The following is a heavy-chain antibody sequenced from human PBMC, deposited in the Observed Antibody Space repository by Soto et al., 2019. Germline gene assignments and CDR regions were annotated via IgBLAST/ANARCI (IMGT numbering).Heavy chain of an antibody. Sequence: PGGSLRLSCAASGFTFSSYAMTWVRQAPGKGLEWVSTISGTGSNTYYADSVKGRFTISRDNSKNTVYLQMNSLRAEDTAVYYCVKAVYLLDFDYWGQGTLVT. J-gene: IGHJ4*02. CDR3: VKAVYLLDFDY. V-gene: IGHV3-23*01. CDR2: ISGTGSNT. D-gene: IGHD1-20*01. CDR1: GFTFSSYA.